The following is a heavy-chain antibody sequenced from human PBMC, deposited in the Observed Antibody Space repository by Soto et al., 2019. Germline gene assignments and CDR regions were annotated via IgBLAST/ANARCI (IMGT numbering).Heavy chain of an antibody. CDR3: ARGGSGMDV. V-gene: IGHV1-69*01. J-gene: IGHJ6*02. Sequence: QVQLVQSGAEVKKPGSSVKVSCKASGGTFSSYAISWVRQAPGQGLDWMGGIIPIYGTATYAQKFQGRVTIPADESTSTDYMERSSLRSEDTAVYDCARGGSGMDVWGQGTTVTVSS. CDR2: IIPIYGTA. CDR1: GGTFSSYA. D-gene: IGHD6-6*01.